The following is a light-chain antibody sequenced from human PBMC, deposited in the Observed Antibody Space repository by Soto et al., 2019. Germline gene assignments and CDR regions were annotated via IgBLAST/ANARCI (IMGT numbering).Light chain of an antibody. Sequence: DIQVTQSPSSLSAYVGDRVTITCRASQSINSYLNWYQQKPGKAPKLLIYAASSLQSGVPSRFSGSGSGTDFTLTISSLQPEDFATYYCQHSYSTPRAFGQGTKV. CDR3: QHSYSTPRA. CDR1: QSINSY. V-gene: IGKV1-39*01. J-gene: IGKJ1*01. CDR2: AAS.